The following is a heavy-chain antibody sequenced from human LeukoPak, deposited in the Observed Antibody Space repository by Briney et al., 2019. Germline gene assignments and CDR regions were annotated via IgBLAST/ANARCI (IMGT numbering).Heavy chain of an antibody. J-gene: IGHJ4*02. CDR3: ARVSARWAYARFDY. CDR1: GYTFTGYY. CDR2: INPNSGGT. V-gene: IGHV1-2*02. D-gene: IGHD1-26*01. Sequence: ASVKVSCKASGYTFTGYYMHWVRQAPGRGLEWMGWINPNSGGTNYAQKFQGRVTMTRDTSISTAYMELSRLRSDDTAVYYCARVSARWAYARFDYWGQGTLVTVSS.